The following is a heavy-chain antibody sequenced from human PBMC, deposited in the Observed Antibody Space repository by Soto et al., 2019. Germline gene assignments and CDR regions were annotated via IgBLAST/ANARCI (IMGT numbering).Heavy chain of an antibody. J-gene: IGHJ6*01. CDR2: ISSSGYI. Sequence: PGGSLRLSCASSGFNLNSYTINWVRHPPGKRLEWLSSISSSGYIFSTDSVRGRFTISRDNAKNSVYLQINSLRAEDTAVYFCASPCSGRSCYPGMEVLRQGTTGNVPS. D-gene: IGHD2-15*01. V-gene: IGHV3-21*01. CDR1: GFNLNSYT. CDR3: ASPCSGRSCYPGMEV.